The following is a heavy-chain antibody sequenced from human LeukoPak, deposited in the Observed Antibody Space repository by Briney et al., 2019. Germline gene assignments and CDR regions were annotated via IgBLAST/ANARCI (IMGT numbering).Heavy chain of an antibody. Sequence: GASVKVSCKASGYTFTSYGISWVRQAPGQGLEWMGWISAYNGNTNYAQKLQGRVTMTTDTSTSTAYMELRSLRSDDTAVYYCALYYYGSGSYYNGFDYWGQGTLVTVSS. CDR3: ALYYYGSGSYYNGFDY. D-gene: IGHD3-10*01. CDR1: GYTFTSYG. V-gene: IGHV1-18*01. J-gene: IGHJ4*02. CDR2: ISAYNGNT.